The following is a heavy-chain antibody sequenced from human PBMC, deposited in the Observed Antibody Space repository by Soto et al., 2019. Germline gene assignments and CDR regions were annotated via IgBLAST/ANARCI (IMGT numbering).Heavy chain of an antibody. CDR1: GFNFSSYG. CDR3: AKNSGRYAGGIFDI. D-gene: IGHD1-26*01. CDR2: ISYDGSNK. J-gene: IGHJ3*02. V-gene: IGHV3-30*18. Sequence: GGSLRLSCAASGFNFSSYGMHWVRQAPGKGLGWVAVISYDGSNKYYADSVKGRFTISRYNSKTTLYLQMNSMRGEDTAVYDCAKNSGRYAGGIFDIWGKGTMVTVSS.